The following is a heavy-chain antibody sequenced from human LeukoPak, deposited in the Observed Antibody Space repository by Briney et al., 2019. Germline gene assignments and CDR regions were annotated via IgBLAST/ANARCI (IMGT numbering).Heavy chain of an antibody. CDR1: SESFSGYY. CDR3: ARDPTKVFGVPEYFDD. Sequence: ASETLSLTCGVPSESFSGYYWNWPRQPPGKGLEWIGEINHSGRTNYNPSLESRVTISVDASRNQFSLTLRSVTAADTAFYYCARDPTKVFGVPEYFDDWGQGTPVTVSS. J-gene: IGHJ4*02. V-gene: IGHV4-34*01. D-gene: IGHD4-17*01. CDR2: INHSGRT.